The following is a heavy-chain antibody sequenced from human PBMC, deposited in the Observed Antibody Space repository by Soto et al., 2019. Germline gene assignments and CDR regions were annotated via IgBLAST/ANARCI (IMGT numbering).Heavy chain of an antibody. CDR2: INPKSGVA. CDR3: ARDRMGGTMEY. Sequence: QVQLMQSGAEVKKPGASVKVSCRGSGYSFSDYYVHWVRQAPGQGLEWMGWINPKSGVAKYAQKFQGRVTMTRDTSIRTAYMELNSLRDDARAVYYCARDRMGGTMEYWGQGTLVTVSS. V-gene: IGHV1-2*02. CDR1: GYSFSDYY. D-gene: IGHD1-7*01. J-gene: IGHJ4*02.